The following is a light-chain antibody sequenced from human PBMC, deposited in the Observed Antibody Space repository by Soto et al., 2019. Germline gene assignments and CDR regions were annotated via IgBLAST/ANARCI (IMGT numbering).Light chain of an antibody. CDR2: DAS. V-gene: IGKV1-5*01. Sequence: DIQMTQSPSTLSASVGDRVTITCRASQSINSWLAWYQEKPGKGPKVLIYDASTLESGVSSRFSGSRSGTEFILTISSLQPDDFATYFCQQYNDSPYTFGQGTKLEIK. J-gene: IGKJ2*01. CDR1: QSINSW. CDR3: QQYNDSPYT.